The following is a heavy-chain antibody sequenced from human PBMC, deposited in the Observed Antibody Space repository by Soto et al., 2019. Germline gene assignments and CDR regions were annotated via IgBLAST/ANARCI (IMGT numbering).Heavy chain of an antibody. D-gene: IGHD6-13*01. CDR2: IDWDDDK. CDR1: GFSLSTSGMC. Sequence: SGPTLVNPTQTLTLTCTFSGFSLSTSGMCVSWIRQPPGKALEWLALIDWDDDKYYSTSLKTRLTISKDTSKNQVVLTMTNMDPVDTATYYCARGKSIAAAGTPFDYWGQGTLVTVSS. J-gene: IGHJ4*02. CDR3: ARGKSIAAAGTPFDY. V-gene: IGHV2-70*01.